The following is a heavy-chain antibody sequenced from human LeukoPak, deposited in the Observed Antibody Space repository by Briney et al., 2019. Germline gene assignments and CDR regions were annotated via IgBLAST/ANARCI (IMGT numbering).Heavy chain of an antibody. CDR2: IYHSGST. V-gene: IGHV4-38-2*02. CDR3: ARAPKYYFDSSASWYFDI. Sequence: SETLSLTCSVSGGSISSGYYWGWIRQPPGKGLEWIGSIYHSGSTNYNPSLKSRVTISLDESKNQFFLKLSSVTAADTAVYYCARAPKYYFDSSASWYFDIWGLGTLVAVSS. J-gene: IGHJ2*01. CDR1: GGSISSGYY. D-gene: IGHD3-22*01.